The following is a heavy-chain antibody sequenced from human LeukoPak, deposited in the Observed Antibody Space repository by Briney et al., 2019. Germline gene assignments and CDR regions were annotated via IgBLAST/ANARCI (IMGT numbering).Heavy chain of an antibody. CDR2: IYYSGST. D-gene: IGHD2-21*02. CDR3: ARWGSYCGGDCCANYFDY. CDR1: GGSISSYY. Sequence: SETLSLTCTVSGGSISSYYWSWIRQPPGKGLEWIGYIYYSGSTNYNPSLKSRVTISVDTSKNQFSLKLSSVTAADTAVYYCARWGSYCGGDCCANYFDYWGQGTLVTVSS. V-gene: IGHV4-59*08. J-gene: IGHJ4*02.